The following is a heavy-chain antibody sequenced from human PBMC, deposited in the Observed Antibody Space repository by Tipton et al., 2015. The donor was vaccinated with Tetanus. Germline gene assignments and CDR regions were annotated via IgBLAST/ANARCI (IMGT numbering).Heavy chain of an antibody. CDR2: AYYSGSA. Sequence: LRLSCTISGGSIGRFYWGWIRQPPGKALEWIGHAYYSGSANYNPSLKSRITISVDTSSDQFSLRLTSVTAADTAIYYCARFSYDSGGFYSYFDYWGRGTLVAVSS. CDR3: ARFSYDSGGFYSYFDY. V-gene: IGHV4-59*01. J-gene: IGHJ4*02. D-gene: IGHD3-22*01. CDR1: GGSIGRFY.